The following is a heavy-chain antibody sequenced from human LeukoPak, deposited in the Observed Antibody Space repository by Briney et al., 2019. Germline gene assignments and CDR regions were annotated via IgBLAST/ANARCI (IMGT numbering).Heavy chain of an antibody. CDR1: GGSISSSSYH. CDR2: IYYSGST. V-gene: IGHV4-39*01. J-gene: IGHJ6*03. CDR3: ASFYCSGGSCYQYFSYYYMDV. D-gene: IGHD2-15*01. Sequence: TSETLSLTCTVSGGSISSSSYHWGWIRQPPGKGLEWIGSIYYSGSTYYNPSLQSRVTISVDTSKNQFSLKLNSVTAADTAVYYCASFYCSGGSCYQYFSYYYMDVWGKGTTVTISS.